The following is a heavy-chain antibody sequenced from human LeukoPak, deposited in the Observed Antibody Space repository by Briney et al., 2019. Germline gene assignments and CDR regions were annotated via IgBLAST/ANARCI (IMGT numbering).Heavy chain of an antibody. V-gene: IGHV3-30*02. CDR3: AKDLGDFWSGYYLGQDV. CDR2: MRYVGSNK. Sequence: PGGSLRLSCAASGFTFSSYGMHWVRQAPGKGLEWVTFMRYVGSNKYYAGSVKGRFTISRDNSKNTLYLQMNSLRAEDTAVYYCAKDLGDFWSGYYLGQDVWGKGTTVTVSS. D-gene: IGHD3-3*01. CDR1: GFTFSSYG. J-gene: IGHJ6*04.